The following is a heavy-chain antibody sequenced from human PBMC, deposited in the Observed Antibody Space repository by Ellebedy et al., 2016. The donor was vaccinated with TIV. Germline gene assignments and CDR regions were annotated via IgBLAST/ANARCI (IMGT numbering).Heavy chain of an antibody. CDR1: GYTFTGYY. CDR2: INPNSGGT. CDR3: ARVSNVGSGSYLDY. V-gene: IGHV1-2*02. Sequence: ASVKVSCKASGYTFTGYYLHWVRQAPGQGLEWMGWINPNSGGTNYAQKFQGRVTMTRDTSISTAYMALSRLRSDDTAVYYCARVSNVGSGSYLDYWGQGTLVTVSS. J-gene: IGHJ4*02. D-gene: IGHD3-10*01.